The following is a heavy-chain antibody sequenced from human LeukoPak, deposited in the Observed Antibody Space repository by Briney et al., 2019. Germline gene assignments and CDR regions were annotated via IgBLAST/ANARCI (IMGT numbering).Heavy chain of an antibody. J-gene: IGHJ4*02. CDR3: AGDGYNFFDF. Sequence: PGGSLRLSCAASGFTFSGYSLHWVRQAPNKGLEWVVIISYDGTNKYYADSVKGRFTISRDNSKNTLFLQMNSLRAEDTAVYYCAGDGYNFFDFWGQGTLVTASS. D-gene: IGHD5-24*01. V-gene: IGHV3-30*04. CDR2: ISYDGTNK. CDR1: GFTFSGYS.